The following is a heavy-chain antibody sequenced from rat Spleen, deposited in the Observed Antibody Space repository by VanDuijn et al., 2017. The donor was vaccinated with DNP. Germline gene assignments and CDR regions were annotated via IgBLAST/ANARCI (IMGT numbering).Heavy chain of an antibody. CDR3: TTDAAY. Sequence: EVQLVESGGGLVQSGRSLKLSCAASGFTFSDYYMAWVRQAPTKGLEWVAYISYDGGGSYYGDSVKGRFTISRDNAKSILYLQMNSLRSEDVATYYCTTDAAYWGQGTLVTVSS. CDR1: GFTFSDYY. J-gene: IGHJ3*01. V-gene: IGHV5-20*01. CDR2: ISYDGGGS.